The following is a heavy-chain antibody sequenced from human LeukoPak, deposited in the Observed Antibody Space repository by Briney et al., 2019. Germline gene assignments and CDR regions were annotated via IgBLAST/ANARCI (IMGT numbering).Heavy chain of an antibody. CDR1: GFSLSTSGVG. Sequence: SGPTLLNPIATLTLICTLSGFSLSTSGVGVGWIRQPPGKALEWLALIYWNDDKRYSPSLKSRLTITKDTSKKQVVLTMTIIDPVDTGTYYCALRPIRSTGIAVSGHYYFSWWGQRALVTVSS. V-gene: IGHV2-5*01. CDR2: IYWNDDK. CDR3: ALRPIRSTGIAVSGHYYFSW. J-gene: IGHJ4*02. D-gene: IGHD6-19*01.